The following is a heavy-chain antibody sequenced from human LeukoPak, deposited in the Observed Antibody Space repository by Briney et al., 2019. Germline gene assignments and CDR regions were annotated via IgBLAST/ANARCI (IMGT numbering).Heavy chain of an antibody. CDR3: ARAGGPGSHSGMDV. CDR1: GFTVSSNY. CDR2: IYSGGST. J-gene: IGHJ6*02. D-gene: IGHD3-10*01. V-gene: IGHV3-53*01. Sequence: PGGSLRLSCAASGFTVSSNYMSWVRQAPGKGLEWVSVIYSGGSTYYADSVKGRFTISRDNSKNTLYLQMNSLRAEDTAVYYCARAGGPGSHSGMDVWGQGTTVTVSS.